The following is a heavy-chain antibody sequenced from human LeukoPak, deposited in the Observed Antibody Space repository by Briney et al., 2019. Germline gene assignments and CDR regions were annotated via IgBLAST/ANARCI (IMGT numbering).Heavy chain of an antibody. CDR2: INPSGGST. D-gene: IGHD6-19*01. CDR3: ARDPYSSGWLLEISFDY. CDR1: GSTFTSYY. Sequence: ASVQVSCKAAGSTFTSYYMHWVRQAPGQWLGWMGIINPSGGSTSYAQKFQGRVTMTRDTSTSTVYMELSSLRSEDTAVYYCARDPYSSGWLLEISFDYWGQGTLVTVSS. V-gene: IGHV1-46*01. J-gene: IGHJ4*02.